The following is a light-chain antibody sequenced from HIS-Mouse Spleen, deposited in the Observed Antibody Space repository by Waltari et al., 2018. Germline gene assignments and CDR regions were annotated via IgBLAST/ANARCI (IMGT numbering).Light chain of an antibody. V-gene: IGLV1-47*01. J-gene: IGLJ2*01. CDR1: SSNIGRNY. CDR2: RNN. Sequence: QSVLTQPPSASGTPGQRVPISCSGSSSNIGRNYVDCYQHLPGTAPKLPIYRNNQRPSGVPARFSGSKSGTSASLAISGLRSEDEADYYCAAWDDSLSGPVFGGGTKLTVL. CDR3: AAWDDSLSGPV.